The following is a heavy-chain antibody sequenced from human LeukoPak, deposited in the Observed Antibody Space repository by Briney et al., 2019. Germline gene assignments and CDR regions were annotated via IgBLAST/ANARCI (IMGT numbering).Heavy chain of an antibody. CDR1: GGSISSSSYY. J-gene: IGHJ4*02. D-gene: IGHD4-17*01. CDR3: ARDYLTTVTTASAFDY. V-gene: IGHV4-39*07. CDR2: IYYSGST. Sequence: SSETLSLTCTVSGGSISSSSYYWGWIRQPPGKGLEWIGSIYYSGSTYYNPSLKSRVTISVDTSKNQFSLKLSSVTAADTAVYYCARDYLTTVTTASAFDYWGQGTLVTVSS.